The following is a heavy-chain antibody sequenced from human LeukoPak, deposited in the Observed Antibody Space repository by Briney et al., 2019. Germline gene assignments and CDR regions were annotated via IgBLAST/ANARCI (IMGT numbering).Heavy chain of an antibody. CDR3: ARIRHGSGSYLVYVFDI. D-gene: IGHD3-10*01. CDR1: GGSISSNSYY. V-gene: IGHV4-39*07. CDR2: MYYSGST. J-gene: IGHJ3*02. Sequence: SETLSLTCTVSGGSISSNSYYWGWIRQPPGKGLEWIGSMYYSGSTYYNPSLKSRVTISGDTSKNQFSLKLSSVTAADTAVYYCARIRHGSGSYLVYVFDIWGQGTMVTVSS.